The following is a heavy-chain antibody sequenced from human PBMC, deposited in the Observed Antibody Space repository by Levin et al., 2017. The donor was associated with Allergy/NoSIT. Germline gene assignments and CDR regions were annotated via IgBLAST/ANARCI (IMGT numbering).Heavy chain of an antibody. D-gene: IGHD3-22*01. V-gene: IGHV3-30-3*01. J-gene: IGHJ4*02. CDR1: GFTFSSYA. Sequence: GGSLRLSCAASGFTFSSYAMHWVRQAPGKGLEWVAVISYDGSNKYYADSVKGRFTISRDNSKNTLYLQMNSLRAEDTAVYYCARGFHYYDSSGYETPFRYWGQGTLVTVSS. CDR2: ISYDGSNK. CDR3: ARGFHYYDSSGYETPFRY.